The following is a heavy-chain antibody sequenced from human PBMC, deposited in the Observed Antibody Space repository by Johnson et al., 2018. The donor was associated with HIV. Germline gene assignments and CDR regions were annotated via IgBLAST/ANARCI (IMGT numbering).Heavy chain of an antibody. CDR2: TSYDGTNK. Sequence: QVQLVESGGGVVQPGRSLRLSCAASGFTVTNYAMHWVRQAPGKGLEWVAVTSYDGTNKYNADSVKGRFTISRDNSKNTLFLQMNSLRAEDTAVYYCAKEPRPAFDIWGQGTMVTVSS. J-gene: IGHJ3*02. CDR1: GFTVTNYA. V-gene: IGHV3-30*04. CDR3: AKEPRPAFDI.